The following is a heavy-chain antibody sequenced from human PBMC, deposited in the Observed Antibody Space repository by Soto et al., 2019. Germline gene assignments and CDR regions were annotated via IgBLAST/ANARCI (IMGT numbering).Heavy chain of an antibody. CDR2: IIPIFGTA. J-gene: IGHJ5*02. CDR3: ARDPLHCCRGSCFFNHNWFDT. Sequence: SVKVSCKASGGTFSSYAISWVRQAPGQGLEWMGGIIPIFGTANYAQKFQGRVTITADESTSTAYMELSSLRSEDTAVYYCARDPLHCCRGSCFFNHNWFDTWGEGTLVTVSS. D-gene: IGHD2-15*01. CDR1: GGTFSSYA. V-gene: IGHV1-69*13.